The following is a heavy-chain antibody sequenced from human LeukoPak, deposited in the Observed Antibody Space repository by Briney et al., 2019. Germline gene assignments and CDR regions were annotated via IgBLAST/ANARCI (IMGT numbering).Heavy chain of an antibody. J-gene: IGHJ4*02. CDR1: GFTFTSYA. D-gene: IGHD4-17*01. Sequence: GGSLRLSCAASGFTFTSYAMSWVRQAPGKGLEWVSAISGSGGSTYYADSVKGRFTISRDNSKNTLYLQMNSLRAEDTAVYYCANGGDYGRFDYWGQGTLVTVSS. CDR2: ISGSGGST. CDR3: ANGGDYGRFDY. V-gene: IGHV3-23*01.